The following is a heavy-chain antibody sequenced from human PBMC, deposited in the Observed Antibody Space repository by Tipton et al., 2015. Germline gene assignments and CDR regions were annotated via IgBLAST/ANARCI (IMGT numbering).Heavy chain of an antibody. CDR2: VYYGGST. CDR1: GGSISTSFYY. J-gene: IGHJ1*01. Sequence: TLSLTCIVSGGSISTSFYYWGWIRQPPGKGLEWIGNVYYGGSTYYNPSLKSRVTISVDTSKNQFSLKLTSVTAADTAVYYCATQLNYYAILTGHRRATYFHHWGQGTLVTVSS. D-gene: IGHD3-9*01. CDR3: ATQLNYYAILTGHRRATYFHH. V-gene: IGHV4-39*01.